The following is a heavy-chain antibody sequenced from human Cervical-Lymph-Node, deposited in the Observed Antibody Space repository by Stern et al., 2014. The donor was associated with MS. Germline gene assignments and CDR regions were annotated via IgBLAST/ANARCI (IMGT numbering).Heavy chain of an antibody. J-gene: IGHJ4*02. CDR2: IYWNDEK. Sequence: QVTLRESGPTLVKPTQTLTLTCTFSGFSLSTRGVGVGWIRQPPGKALEWLALIYWNDEKRYSPSLKSRLTITKDTSKSQVFLTMTNMDPVDTATYYCAHRQPRYDILNNNRPYLFYFDYWGQGTLVTVSS. CDR3: AHRQPRYDILNNNRPYLFYFDY. V-gene: IGHV2-5*01. D-gene: IGHD3-9*01. CDR1: GFSLSTRGVG.